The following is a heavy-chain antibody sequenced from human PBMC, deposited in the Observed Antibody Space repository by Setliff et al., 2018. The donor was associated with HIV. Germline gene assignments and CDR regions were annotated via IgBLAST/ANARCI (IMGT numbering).Heavy chain of an antibody. V-gene: IGHV4-59*01. Sequence: TLSLTCTVSGGSISSYDWSWIRQPPGKGLEWIGYLYYSGSTNYNPSLKSRVTISVDTSKNQFSLKLSSVTAADTAVYYCATENSGSYCFDYWGQGTLVTV. CDR1: GGSISSYD. CDR2: LYYSGST. J-gene: IGHJ4*02. D-gene: IGHD1-26*01. CDR3: ATENSGSYCFDY.